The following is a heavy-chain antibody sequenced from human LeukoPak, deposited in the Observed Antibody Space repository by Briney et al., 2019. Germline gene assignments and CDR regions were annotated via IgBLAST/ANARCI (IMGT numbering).Heavy chain of an antibody. CDR3: ARVGATSNFDY. J-gene: IGHJ4*02. CDR2: SNHNSGGT. Sequence: SVTVSCMASGYTFTSYGISGVRQAPGQGVEWMGWSNHNSGGTNYEQKFQGRVTTTRDKSISTAYMELSRLRSDDTAVYYCARVGATSNFDYWGQGTLVTVSS. V-gene: IGHV1-2*02. CDR1: GYTFTSYG. D-gene: IGHD1-26*01.